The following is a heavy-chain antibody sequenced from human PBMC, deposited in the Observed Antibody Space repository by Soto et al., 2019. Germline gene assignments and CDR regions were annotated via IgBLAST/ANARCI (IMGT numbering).Heavy chain of an antibody. CDR1: GFTFSGSA. Sequence: GGSLRLSCAASGFTFSGSAMHWVRQASGKGLEWVGRIRSKANSYATAYAATVKGRFTISRDDSKNTAYMQMNSLKTEDTAVYYCATGIQLWPARGMDVWGQGTTVTVSS. CDR2: IRSKANSYAT. J-gene: IGHJ6*02. D-gene: IGHD5-18*01. V-gene: IGHV3-73*01. CDR3: ATGIQLWPARGMDV.